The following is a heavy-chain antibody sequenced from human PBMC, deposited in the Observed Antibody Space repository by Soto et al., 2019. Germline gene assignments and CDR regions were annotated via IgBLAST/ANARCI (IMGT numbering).Heavy chain of an antibody. J-gene: IGHJ5*02. V-gene: IGHV4-31*03. CDR2: IYYTGST. CDR1: GGSASSADHY. D-gene: IGHD1-26*01. Sequence: SETLSLTCTVSGGSASSADHYWSWIRQHPGKGLEWIGYIYYTGSTYYNPSLKSRVSISVDTSKNQFSLKLSSLTAADTAMYYCARANSVSGRSWFNPWGQGTLVTVSS. CDR3: ARANSVSGRSWFNP.